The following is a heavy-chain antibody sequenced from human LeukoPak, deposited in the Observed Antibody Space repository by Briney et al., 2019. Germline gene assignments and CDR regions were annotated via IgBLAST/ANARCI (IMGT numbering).Heavy chain of an antibody. Sequence: GGSLRLSCAASGFTVSSNYMSWVRQAPGKGLEWVAVISYDGSNKYYADSVKGRFTISRDNSKNTLYLQMNSLRAEDTAVYYCAKLAGYYYALDAFDIWGQGTMVTVSS. CDR1: GFTVSSNY. D-gene: IGHD3-10*01. J-gene: IGHJ3*02. V-gene: IGHV3-30*18. CDR3: AKLAGYYYALDAFDI. CDR2: ISYDGSNK.